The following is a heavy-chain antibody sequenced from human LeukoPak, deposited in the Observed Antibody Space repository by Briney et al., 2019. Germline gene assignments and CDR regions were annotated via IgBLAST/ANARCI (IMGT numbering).Heavy chain of an antibody. J-gene: IGHJ4*02. CDR3: ARAPRGYSYGYLDF. CDR1: GYTFTSYG. Sequence: ASVKVSCKASGYTFTSYGISWVRQAPGQGLEWMGWISGYNGNTNNAQKVQGRVNMTTDTSTSTAYMELRSLRSDDTAVYYCARAPRGYSYGYLDFWGQGSLVTVSS. V-gene: IGHV1-18*04. D-gene: IGHD5-18*01. CDR2: ISGYNGNT.